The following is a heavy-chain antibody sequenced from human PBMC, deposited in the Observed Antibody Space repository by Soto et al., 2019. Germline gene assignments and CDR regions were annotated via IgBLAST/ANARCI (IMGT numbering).Heavy chain of an antibody. D-gene: IGHD5-18*01. V-gene: IGHV4-30-4*01. Sequence: QVQLQESGPGLVKPSQTLSLTCTVSGGSISSGDYYWSWIRQPPGKGLEWIGYIHYSGSTYYNPSLKSRVPISVDTSRNQFSLRLSSVTAADTAVYYCARVDSARGGYAFEIWGQGTVVTVSS. CDR2: IHYSGST. CDR3: ARVDSARGGYAFEI. J-gene: IGHJ3*02. CDR1: GGSISSGDYY.